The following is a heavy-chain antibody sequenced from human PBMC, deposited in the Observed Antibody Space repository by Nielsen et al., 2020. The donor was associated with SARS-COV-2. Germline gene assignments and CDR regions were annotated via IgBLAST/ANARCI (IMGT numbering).Heavy chain of an antibody. CDR1: GFIFSDYW. J-gene: IGHJ4*02. D-gene: IGHD3-10*01. CDR2: IHLDGSST. V-gene: IGHV3-74*01. Sequence: GESLKISCAASGFIFSDYWMHWVRQAPGKGLVWVSRIHLDGSSTDYADSVKGRFTISRDNAKNTLYLQMHSLKAEDTAVYYCGRDSNMMVRGVIIGYWGQGTLVTVSS. CDR3: GRDSNMMVRGVIIGY.